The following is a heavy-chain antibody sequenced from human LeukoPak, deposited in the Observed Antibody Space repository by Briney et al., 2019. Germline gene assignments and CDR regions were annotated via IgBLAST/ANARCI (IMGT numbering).Heavy chain of an antibody. CDR2: IIPIFGTA. Sequence: GASVKVSCKASGGTLSSYAISWVRQAPGQGLEWMGGIIPIFGTANYAQKFQGRVTITTDESTSTAYMELSSLRSEDTAVYYCAQSTGYYLNWFDPWGQGTLVTVSS. V-gene: IGHV1-69*05. J-gene: IGHJ5*02. CDR1: GGTLSSYA. CDR3: AQSTGYYLNWFDP. D-gene: IGHD3-22*01.